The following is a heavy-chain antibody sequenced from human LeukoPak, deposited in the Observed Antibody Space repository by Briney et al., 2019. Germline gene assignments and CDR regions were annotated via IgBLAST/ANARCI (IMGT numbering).Heavy chain of an antibody. CDR2: IKQDGSEK. V-gene: IGHV3-7*03. Sequence: GGSLRLSCAASGFTFSSYWMSWVRQAPGKGLEWVANIKQDGSEKYYVDSVKGRFTISRDNAKNSLYLQMNSLRAEDTAVYYCARHYCGGDCYFDHWGQGTLVTVSS. CDR3: ARHYCGGDCYFDH. D-gene: IGHD2-21*02. CDR1: GFTFSSYW. J-gene: IGHJ4*02.